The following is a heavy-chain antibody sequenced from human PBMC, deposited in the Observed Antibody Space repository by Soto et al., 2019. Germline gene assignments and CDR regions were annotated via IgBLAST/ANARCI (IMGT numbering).Heavy chain of an antibody. Sequence: ASVKVSCKASGYTFTIYDINWVRQATGQGLEWMGWMNPNSGNTGYAQKFQGRVTMTRNTSISTAYMELSSLRSEDTAVYYCARGGYSYGGYYYYGMDVWGQGTTVTVSS. D-gene: IGHD5-18*01. CDR2: MNPNSGNT. CDR3: ARGGYSYGGYYYYGMDV. V-gene: IGHV1-8*01. CDR1: GYTFTIYD. J-gene: IGHJ6*02.